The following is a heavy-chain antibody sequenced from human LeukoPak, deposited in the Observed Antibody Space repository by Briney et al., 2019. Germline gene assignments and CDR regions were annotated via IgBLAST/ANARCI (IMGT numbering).Heavy chain of an antibody. J-gene: IGHJ5*02. CDR3: ARHYDILTGYGWFDL. Sequence: GASVKVSCKASGYTFTGYYMHWVRQAPGQGLEWMGWINPNSGGTNYAQKLQGRVTMTTDTSTSTAYMELRSLRSDDTAVYYCARHYDILTGYGWFDLWGQGTVVTVSS. CDR1: GYTFTGYY. CDR2: INPNSGGT. V-gene: IGHV1-2*02. D-gene: IGHD3-9*01.